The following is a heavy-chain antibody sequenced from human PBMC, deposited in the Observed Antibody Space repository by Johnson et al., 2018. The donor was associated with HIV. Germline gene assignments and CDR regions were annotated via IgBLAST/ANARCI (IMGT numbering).Heavy chain of an antibody. D-gene: IGHD5-18*01. CDR2: ISYDGSRK. J-gene: IGHJ3*02. CDR1: GFIFRSYP. CDR3: ARLPSGYSRDDFDI. Sequence: VQLVESGGGVVQPGRSLRLSCAASGFIFRSYPMNWVRQAPGKGLEWVAIISYDGSRKYYADSVKGRFTISRDNSKNTLYLQMNSLRAEDTAVYYCARLPSGYSRDDFDIWGQGTMVTVSS. V-gene: IGHV3-30-3*01.